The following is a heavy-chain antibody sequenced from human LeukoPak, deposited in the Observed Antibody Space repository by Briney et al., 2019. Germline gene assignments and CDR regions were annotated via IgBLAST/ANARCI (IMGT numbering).Heavy chain of an antibody. J-gene: IGHJ5*02. V-gene: IGHV4-34*01. Sequence: SETLSLTCTVSGGSISIYYWSWIRQPPGKGLEWIGEINHSGSTNYNPSLKSRVTISVDTSKNQFSLKLSSVTAADTAVYYCARGGWFDPWGQGTLVTVSS. CDR3: ARGGWFDP. CDR1: GGSISIYY. CDR2: INHSGST.